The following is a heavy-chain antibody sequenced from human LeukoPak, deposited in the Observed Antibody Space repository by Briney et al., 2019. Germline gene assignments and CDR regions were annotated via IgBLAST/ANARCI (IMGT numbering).Heavy chain of an antibody. J-gene: IGHJ4*02. Sequence: GGSLGLSCAASGFTFSSYGMHWVRQAPGKGLEWVAVIWYDGSNKYYADSVKGRFTISRDNSKNTLYLQMNSLRAEDTAVYYCARDESRMTTVTTHWGQGTLVTVSS. D-gene: IGHD4-17*01. CDR3: ARDESRMTTVTTH. CDR2: IWYDGSNK. CDR1: GFTFSSYG. V-gene: IGHV3-33*01.